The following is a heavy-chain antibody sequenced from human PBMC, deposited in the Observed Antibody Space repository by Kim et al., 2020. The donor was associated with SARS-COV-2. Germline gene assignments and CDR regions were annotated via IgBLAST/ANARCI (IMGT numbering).Heavy chain of an antibody. CDR3: ARGGDCGGDCWWYYGMDV. J-gene: IGHJ6*02. D-gene: IGHD2-21*02. CDR1: GYTFTSYG. V-gene: IGHV1-18*01. Sequence: ASVKVSCKASGYTFTSYGISWVRQAPGQGLEWMGWISAYNGNTNYAQKLQGRVTMTTDTSTSTAYMELRSLRSDDTAVYYCARGGDCGGDCWWYYGMDVWGQGTTVTVSS. CDR2: ISAYNGNT.